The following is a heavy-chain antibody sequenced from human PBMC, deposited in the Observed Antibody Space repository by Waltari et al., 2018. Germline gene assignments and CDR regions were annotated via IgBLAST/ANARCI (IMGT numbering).Heavy chain of an antibody. CDR2: IDWDDDK. CDR1: GFSLSTSGMR. Sequence: QVTLKESGPALVKPTQTLTLTCTFSGFSLSTSGMRVSWIRQPPGKALEWLARIDWDDDKFYNTSLKTRLTISKDTSKNQVVLRMTNMDPVDTPTYYCALSSRYYFDYWGQGTLVTVSS. V-gene: IGHV2-70*04. CDR3: ALSSRYYFDY. J-gene: IGHJ4*02.